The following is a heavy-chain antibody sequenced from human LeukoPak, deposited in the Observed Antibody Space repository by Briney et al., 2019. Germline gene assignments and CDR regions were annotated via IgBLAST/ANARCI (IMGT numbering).Heavy chain of an antibody. D-gene: IGHD1-1*01. J-gene: IGHJ4*02. CDR1: GGFISSYY. Sequence: SETLSLTCTVSGGFISSYYWSWIRQPAGKELEWIGRIHTSGSTLYNPSLKSRVTMSVDTSKNQFSLKLSSATAADTAVYYCARSPGYYFDYWGQGTLVTVSS. CDR3: ARSPGYYFDY. CDR2: IHTSGST. V-gene: IGHV4-4*07.